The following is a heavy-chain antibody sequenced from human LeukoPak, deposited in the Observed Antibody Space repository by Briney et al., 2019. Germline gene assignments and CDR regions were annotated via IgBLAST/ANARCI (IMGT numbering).Heavy chain of an antibody. CDR1: GGSISSYY. D-gene: IGHD3-10*01. J-gene: IGHJ4*02. V-gene: IGHV4-59*01. CDR2: IYYSGST. CDR3: ARAHYGSGSHLNY. Sequence: SETLSLTCTVSGGSISSYYWSWIRQPPGKGLEWIGYIYYSGSTNYNPSLKGRVTISVDTSKNQFSLKLSSVTAADTAVYYCARAHYGSGSHLNYWGQGTLVTVSS.